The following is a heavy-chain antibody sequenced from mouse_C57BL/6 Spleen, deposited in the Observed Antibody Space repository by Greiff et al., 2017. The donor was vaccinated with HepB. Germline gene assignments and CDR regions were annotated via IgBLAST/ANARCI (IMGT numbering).Heavy chain of an antibody. CDR1: GYTFTSYW. CDR3: ARTVALDY. Sequence: QVQLQQPGAELVKPGASVKLSCKASGYTFTSYWMQWVKQRPGQGLEWIGEIDPSDSYTTYNQKFKGKATLTVDTSSSTAYMQLSSLTSEDSAVYYCARTVALDYWGQGTTLTVSS. CDR2: IDPSDSYT. V-gene: IGHV1-50*01. J-gene: IGHJ2*01. D-gene: IGHD1-1*01.